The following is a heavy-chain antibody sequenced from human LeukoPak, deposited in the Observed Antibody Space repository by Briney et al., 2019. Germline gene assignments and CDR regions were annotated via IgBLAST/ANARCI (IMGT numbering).Heavy chain of an antibody. CDR2: IIPIFGTA. J-gene: IGHJ6*03. CDR1: GGTFSSYA. D-gene: IGHD6-6*01. V-gene: IGHV1-69*06. CDR3: ARGQLVTSYSYYYYYMDV. Sequence: GASVKVSCKASGGTFSSYAINWVRQAPGQGLEWMGGIIPIFGTANYAQKFQGRVTITADKSTSTAYMELSSLRSEDTALYYCARGQLVTSYSYYYYYMDVWGKGTTVTVSS.